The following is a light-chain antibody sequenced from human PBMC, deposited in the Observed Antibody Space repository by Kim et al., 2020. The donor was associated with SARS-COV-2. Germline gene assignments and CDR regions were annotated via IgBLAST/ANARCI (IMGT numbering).Light chain of an antibody. CDR1: QIVSSTH. V-gene: IGKV3-20*01. CDR3: QQYDDSPTT. Sequence: DIVLTQSPGTLSLSPGDRATLSCRASQIVSSTHLSWFQKKRGQAPRLLIYGASNRANGIPDRFSGSGSGTDFTLAITRLEPEDFAVYFCQQYDDSPTTFGQGTKVDI. CDR2: GAS. J-gene: IGKJ1*01.